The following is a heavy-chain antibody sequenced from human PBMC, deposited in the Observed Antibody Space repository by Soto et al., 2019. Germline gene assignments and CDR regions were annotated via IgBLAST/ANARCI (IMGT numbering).Heavy chain of an antibody. CDR1: VLSLHKERMG. V-gene: IGHV2-26*01. Sequence: AETVAQACTFSVLSLHKERMGVSWIRQPPGRALEWLAHIFSNDEKSYSTSLKSRLTISKDTSKSQVVLTMTNMDPVDTATYYCARIDITMVRAVIIESGIDVRGQATTVT. D-gene: IGHD3-10*01. CDR3: ARIDITMVRAVIIESGIDV. J-gene: IGHJ6*02. CDR2: IFSNDEK.